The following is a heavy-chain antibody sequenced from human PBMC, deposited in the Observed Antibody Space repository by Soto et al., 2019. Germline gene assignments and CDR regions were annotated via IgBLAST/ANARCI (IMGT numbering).Heavy chain of an antibody. Sequence: ESGGGLVKPGGSLRLSCAASGFNFNSYTINWVRQAPGKRLEWLSSISSSGYIFSTDSVRGRFTISRDNATNSVYLQITSLSAEDTAVYFCARDCSGGSCYTGMDVWGQGTPVTVYS. CDR2: ISSSGYI. V-gene: IGHV3-21*01. J-gene: IGHJ6*01. CDR1: GFNFNSYT. CDR3: ARDCSGGSCYTGMDV. D-gene: IGHD2-15*01.